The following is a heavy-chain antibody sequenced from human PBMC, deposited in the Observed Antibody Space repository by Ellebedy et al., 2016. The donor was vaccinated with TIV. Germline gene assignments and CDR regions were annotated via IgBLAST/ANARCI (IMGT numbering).Heavy chain of an antibody. CDR1: GDSISRSSYY. J-gene: IGHJ4*02. Sequence: MPSETLSLTCTVSGDSISRSSYYWGWVRQPTGKGLEWISSIYYSGSTYYNPSLKSRLTISVDTSKNQFSLKLTSVTAADTAVYYCASEPPYFYGSSGIYLQDFWGQGTLVTVSS. V-gene: IGHV4-39*01. D-gene: IGHD3-10*01. CDR2: IYYSGST. CDR3: ASEPPYFYGSSGIYLQDF.